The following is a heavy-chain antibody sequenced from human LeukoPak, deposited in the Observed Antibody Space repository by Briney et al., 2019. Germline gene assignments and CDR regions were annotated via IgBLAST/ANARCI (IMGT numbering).Heavy chain of an antibody. CDR2: ISGSGGST. Sequence: GGSLRLPCAASGFTFSSYAMSWVRQAPGKGLEWVSAISGSGGSTYYADSVKGRFTISRDNSKNTLYLQMNSLRAEDTAVYYCAKDEPDYYDSSGYRHYYNGMDVWGQGTTVTVSS. D-gene: IGHD3-22*01. CDR3: AKDEPDYYDSSGYRHYYNGMDV. CDR1: GFTFSSYA. V-gene: IGHV3-23*01. J-gene: IGHJ6*02.